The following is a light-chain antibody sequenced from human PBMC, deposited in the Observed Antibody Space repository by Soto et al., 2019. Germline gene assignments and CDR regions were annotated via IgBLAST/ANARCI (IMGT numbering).Light chain of an antibody. CDR1: QTVSDD. V-gene: IGKV3-15*01. Sequence: EIVMTQSPATLFVSPGERATLSCRASQTVSDDLAWYQQKPGQAPRLLIYGASTRATDIPARFSGGGSGTEFTLTISSLQSEDSAIYYCQQYPDWPPITFGPGNKV. CDR3: QQYPDWPPIT. CDR2: GAS. J-gene: IGKJ3*01.